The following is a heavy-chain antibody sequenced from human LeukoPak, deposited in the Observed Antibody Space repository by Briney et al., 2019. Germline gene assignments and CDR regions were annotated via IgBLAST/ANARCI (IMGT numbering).Heavy chain of an antibody. J-gene: IGHJ4*02. D-gene: IGHD5-18*01. CDR3: ATYPGPTIQGSFDY. CDR2: IDPNSGNT. Sequence: AASVKVSCKASGGSFSNYAMNWVRQAPGQGPEWMGAIDPNSGNTQFAPKFEGRVTVTTDTTTSTVYMEMSSLRSDDTAMYYCATYPGPTIQGSFDYWGQGTLVTVSS. V-gene: IGHV1-46*01. CDR1: GGSFSNYA.